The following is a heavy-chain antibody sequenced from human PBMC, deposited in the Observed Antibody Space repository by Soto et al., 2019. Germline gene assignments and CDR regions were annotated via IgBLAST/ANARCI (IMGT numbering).Heavy chain of an antibody. D-gene: IGHD2-2*01. CDR3: TTDRYCSSTSCTY. CDR2: IKSKTDGGTT. CDR1: GFTFSNAW. J-gene: IGHJ4*02. Sequence: PGGSLKLGCAASGFTFSNAWMRWVRQAPGKGLEWVGRIKSKTDGGTTDYAAPVKGRFTISRDDSKNTLYLQMNSLKTEDTAVYYCTTDRYCSSTSCTYWGQGTLVTVSS. V-gene: IGHV3-15*01.